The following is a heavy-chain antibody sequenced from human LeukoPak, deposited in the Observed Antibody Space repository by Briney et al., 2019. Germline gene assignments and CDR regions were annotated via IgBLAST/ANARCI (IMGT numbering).Heavy chain of an antibody. CDR3: ARDLGYCSSTSCYGFGTDY. V-gene: IGHV1-2*02. D-gene: IGHD2-2*01. Sequence: ASVKVSCKASGYTFTGYYMHWVRQAPGQGLEWMGWINPNSGGTNYAQKFQGRVTMTRDTSISTAYMELRRLRSDDTAVYYCARDLGYCSSTSCYGFGTDYWGQGTLVTVSS. CDR1: GYTFTGYY. J-gene: IGHJ4*02. CDR2: INPNSGGT.